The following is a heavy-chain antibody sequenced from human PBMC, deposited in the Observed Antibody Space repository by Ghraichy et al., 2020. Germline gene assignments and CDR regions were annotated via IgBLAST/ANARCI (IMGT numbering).Heavy chain of an antibody. CDR3: ATQTIIVVPRHFQH. CDR2: IYYSGST. V-gene: IGHV4-39*01. CDR1: GGSISSSTYY. J-gene: IGHJ1*01. D-gene: IGHD3-22*01. Sequence: SETLSLTCTVSGGSISSSTYYWGWIRQPPGKGLEWIGSIYYSGSTYYNPSLKSRVTISVDTSKNQFSLRLRSVTAADTAVYYCATQTIIVVPRHFQHWGQGNLVTVSS.